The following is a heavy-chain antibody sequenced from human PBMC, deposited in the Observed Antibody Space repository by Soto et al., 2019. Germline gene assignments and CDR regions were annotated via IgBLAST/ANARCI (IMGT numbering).Heavy chain of an antibody. CDR2: VYHSGST. CDR3: ARDSGAIDH. D-gene: IGHD3-9*01. Sequence: SETLSLTCTVSGDSISRMNWWTWVRQPPGKGLEWIGEVYHSGSTKYNPSLKSRVAISMDKSKNQFSLKLSSVTAADTAVYYCARDSGAIDHWGQGTLVNVSS. V-gene: IGHV4-4*02. CDR1: GDSISRMNW. J-gene: IGHJ4*02.